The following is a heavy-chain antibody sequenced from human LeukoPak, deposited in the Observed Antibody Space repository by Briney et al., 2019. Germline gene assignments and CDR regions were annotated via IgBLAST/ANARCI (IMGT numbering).Heavy chain of an antibody. Sequence: GGSLRLSCAASRFTFNNYAMSWVRQAPGKGLEWVSSVTGNGYGTYCADSVKGRFTISRDNSKNTLYLQMNSLRVEDTASYYCAKAYSYGSSSNYQTFDYWGQGTLVTVSA. V-gene: IGHV3-23*01. J-gene: IGHJ4*02. D-gene: IGHD3-10*01. CDR1: RFTFNNYA. CDR2: VTGNGYGT. CDR3: AKAYSYGSSSNYQTFDY.